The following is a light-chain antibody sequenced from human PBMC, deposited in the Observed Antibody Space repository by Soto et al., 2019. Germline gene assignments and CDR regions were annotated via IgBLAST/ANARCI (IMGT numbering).Light chain of an antibody. V-gene: IGKV3-20*01. J-gene: IGKJ2*01. Sequence: EIVLTQSPATLSLSPGERATLSCRASQNVNSSSLTWYQQKPGQAPRLLLYDASSRATDIPDKFSGSGSGTDVTLTSSRLEPDDFAVYYCQHFGSSPPRFTFGLGTKLEIK. CDR2: DAS. CDR3: QHFGSSPPRFT. CDR1: QNVNSSS.